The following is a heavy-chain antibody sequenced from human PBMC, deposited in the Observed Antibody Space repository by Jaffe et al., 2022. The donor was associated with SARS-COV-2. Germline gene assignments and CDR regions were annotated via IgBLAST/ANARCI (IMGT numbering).Heavy chain of an antibody. V-gene: IGHV3-30-3*01. CDR3: ARDQREQQLGPNWFDP. D-gene: IGHD6-13*01. J-gene: IGHJ5*02. CDR2: ISYDGSNK. Sequence: QVQLVESGGGVVQPGRSLRLSCAASGFTFSSYAMHWVRQAPGKGLEWVAVISYDGSNKYYADSVKGRFTISRDNSKNTLYLQMNSLRAEDTAVYYCARDQREQQLGPNWFDPWGQGTLVTVSS. CDR1: GFTFSSYA.